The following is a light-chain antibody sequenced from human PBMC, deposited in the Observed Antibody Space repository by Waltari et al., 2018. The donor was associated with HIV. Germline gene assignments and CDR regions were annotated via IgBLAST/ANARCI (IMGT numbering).Light chain of an antibody. CDR1: LTLSNNY. Sequence: EIVFTQSPATLSLSPWQGAFLFCKANLTLSNNYLAWYQKRPGQAPRLLIYSASNRASGVPDRFSGRGSGTDFSLIISRLEPEDFAVYYCHQYSVSPFSFGPGSTV. CDR2: SAS. CDR3: HQYSVSPFS. J-gene: IGKJ3*01. V-gene: IGKV3-20*01.